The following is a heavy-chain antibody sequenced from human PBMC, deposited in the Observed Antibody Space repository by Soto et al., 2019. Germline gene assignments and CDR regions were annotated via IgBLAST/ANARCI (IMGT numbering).Heavy chain of an antibody. CDR1: GYTFTSYG. V-gene: IGHV1-18*01. D-gene: IGHD2-8*01. CDR3: AREMVPYYYYGMDV. CDR2: ISAYNGNT. J-gene: IGHJ6*02. Sequence: ASVKVSCKASGYTFTSYGISWVRQAPGQGLEWMGWISAYNGNTNYAQKLQGRVTMTTDTSTSTAYMELRSLKTDDTAIYYCAREMVPYYYYGMDVWGQGTTVTVSS.